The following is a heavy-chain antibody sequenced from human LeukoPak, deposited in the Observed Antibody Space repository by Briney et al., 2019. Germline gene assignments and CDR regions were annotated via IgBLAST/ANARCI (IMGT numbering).Heavy chain of an antibody. Sequence: PSETLSLTCTVSGGSISSGGYYWSWIRQHPGKGLEWIGYIYYSGSTYYNPSLKSRVTISVDTSKNQFSLKLSSVTAADTAVYYCAREGGMYCSSTSCYWNNWFDPWGQGTLVTVSS. CDR1: GGSISSGGYY. CDR3: AREGGMYCSSTSCYWNNWFDP. V-gene: IGHV4-31*03. CDR2: IYYSGST. J-gene: IGHJ5*02. D-gene: IGHD2-2*01.